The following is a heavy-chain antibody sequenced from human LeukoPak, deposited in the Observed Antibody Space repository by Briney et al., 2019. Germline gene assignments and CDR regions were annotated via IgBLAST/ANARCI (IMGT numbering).Heavy chain of an antibody. CDR1: GFTFSTYN. CDR3: ARDRGGGDFWSGYYTNYFDY. V-gene: IGHV3-48*01. Sequence: GGSLRLSCAASGFTFSTYNINWVRQAPGKGLEWISYISDSSSTIYYADSVKGRFTISRDNAKNSLYLQMNSLRAEDTAVYYCARDRGGGDFWSGYYTNYFDYWGQGTLVTVSS. J-gene: IGHJ4*02. D-gene: IGHD3-3*01. CDR2: ISDSSSTI.